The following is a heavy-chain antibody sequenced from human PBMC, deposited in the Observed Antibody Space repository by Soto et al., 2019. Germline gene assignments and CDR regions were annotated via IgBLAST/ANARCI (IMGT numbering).Heavy chain of an antibody. CDR1: GYTFTGYY. Sequence: QVQLVQSGAEVKKPGASVKVSCKASGYTFTGYYMHWVRQAPGQGLEWMGWINPNSGGTNYAQKLQGWVTTARETSIRTAYMEGSRLRSDDTAVYYCARGGRGTWQQLVSFDYWGQGTLVTVSS. CDR2: INPNSGGT. V-gene: IGHV1-2*04. CDR3: ARGGRGTWQQLVSFDY. D-gene: IGHD6-13*01. J-gene: IGHJ4*02.